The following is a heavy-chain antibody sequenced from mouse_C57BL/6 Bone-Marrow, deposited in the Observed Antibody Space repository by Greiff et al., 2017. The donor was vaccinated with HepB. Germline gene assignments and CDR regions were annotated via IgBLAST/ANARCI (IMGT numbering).Heavy chain of an antibody. CDR3: ARHREFYYYAMDY. J-gene: IGHJ4*01. V-gene: IGHV5-9*01. CDR1: GFTFSSYT. Sequence: EVQVVESGGGLVKPGGSLKLSCAASGFTFSSYTMSWVRQTPEKRLEWVATISGGGGNTYYPDSVKGRFTISRDNAKNTLYLQMSSLRSEDTALYYCARHREFYYYAMDYWGQGTSVTVSS. CDR2: ISGGGGNT.